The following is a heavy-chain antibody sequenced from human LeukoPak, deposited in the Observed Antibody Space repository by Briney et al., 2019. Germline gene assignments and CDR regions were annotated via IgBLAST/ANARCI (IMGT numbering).Heavy chain of an antibody. J-gene: IGHJ5*02. CDR2: ISAYNGNT. V-gene: IGHV1-18*01. CDR3: ARPLGRLGGWFDP. Sequence: ASVTDSCKASGYTFTSYGISGVRPAPGQGGEWMGWISAYNGNTNNAQKLQGRVTMTTDTSTSTAYMEMRSLRSDDTAVYYCARPLGRLGGWFDPWGQGTLVTVSS. D-gene: IGHD1-26*01. CDR1: GYTFTSYG.